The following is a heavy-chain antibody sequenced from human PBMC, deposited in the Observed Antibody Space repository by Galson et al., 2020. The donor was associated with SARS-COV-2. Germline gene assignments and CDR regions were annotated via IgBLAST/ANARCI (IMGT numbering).Heavy chain of an antibody. CDR1: GFTVSSNH. V-gene: IGHV3-66*01. Sequence: GESLKISCAASGFTVSSNHMNWVRQAPGKGLEWVSVIYSSDSTYYADSVKGRFTISRDNFENTLYLQMNSLRVEDTAVYYCAGADSGSYNGWFDPWGQGTLVTVSS. CDR3: AGADSGSYNGWFDP. J-gene: IGHJ5*02. D-gene: IGHD1-26*01. CDR2: IYSSDST.